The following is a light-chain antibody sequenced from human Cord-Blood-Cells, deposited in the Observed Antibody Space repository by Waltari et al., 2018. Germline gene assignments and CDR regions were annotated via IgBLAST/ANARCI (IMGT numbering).Light chain of an antibody. CDR1: QSVSSSY. CDR3: QQYGSSPWT. V-gene: IGKV3-20*01. CDR2: GAS. J-gene: IGKJ1*01. Sequence: EIVLTQSPGTLYLSPRERATLPCRASQSVSSSYLAWYQQKPGQAPRLLIYGASSRATGIPDRFSGSGSGTDFTLTISRLEPEDFAVYYCQQYGSSPWTFGQGTKVEIK.